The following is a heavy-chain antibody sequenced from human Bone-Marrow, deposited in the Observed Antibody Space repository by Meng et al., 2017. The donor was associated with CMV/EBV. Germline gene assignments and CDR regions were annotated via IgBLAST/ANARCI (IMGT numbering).Heavy chain of an antibody. D-gene: IGHD1-26*01. CDR3: ARVLGGATATGY. J-gene: IGHJ4*02. V-gene: IGHV3-53*01. CDR1: GFSVSSDY. Sequence: GESLKISCAVSGFSVSSDYMNWVRQAPGKGLEWVSVIYPAGSTYYADSVKGRFTISRDSSKNTLHLQMNSLRAEDTAVYYCARVLGGATATGYWGQGTLVTVSS. CDR2: IYPAGST.